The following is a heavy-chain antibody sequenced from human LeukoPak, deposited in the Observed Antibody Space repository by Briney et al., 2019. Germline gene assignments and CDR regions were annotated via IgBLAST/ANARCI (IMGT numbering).Heavy chain of an antibody. J-gene: IGHJ4*02. Sequence: GGSLRLSCAASGFTFSSYAMSWVRQAPGKGLEWVSAISGSGGSTYYADSVKGRFTTSRDNSKNTLYLQMNSLRAEDTAVYYCAKAVGYCSSTSCYDGVYWGQGTLVTVSS. CDR2: ISGSGGST. V-gene: IGHV3-23*01. CDR3: AKAVGYCSSTSCYDGVY. CDR1: GFTFSSYA. D-gene: IGHD2-2*01.